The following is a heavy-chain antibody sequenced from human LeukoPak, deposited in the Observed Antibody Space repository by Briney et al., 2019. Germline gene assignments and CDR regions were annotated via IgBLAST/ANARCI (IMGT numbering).Heavy chain of an antibody. CDR2: ISYSGST. D-gene: IGHD5-12*01. Sequence: PSETLSLTCTVSGGSISSYHWSWIRQPPGKGLEWVAYISYSGSTNYNPSLKSRVIVSVDTSKNQFYLKLTSVTAADTAVYYCARLSQEYIGSGFAYWGQGTLVTVSS. CDR1: GGSISSYH. J-gene: IGHJ4*02. CDR3: ARLSQEYIGSGFAY. V-gene: IGHV4-59*08.